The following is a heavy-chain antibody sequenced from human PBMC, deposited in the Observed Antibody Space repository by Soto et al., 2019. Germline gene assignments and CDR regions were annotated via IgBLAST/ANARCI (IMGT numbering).Heavy chain of an antibody. CDR2: IYWDDDK. CDR3: ARAYSVAGSGSYYYGMDV. D-gene: IGHD6-19*01. Sequence: SGPTLVNHKQTLTLTCTFSGFSLSTSKVGVGWIRQPPGKALEWLALIYWDDDKRYSPSLKSRLTITKDTSKTQVVLTMTNMDPVDTATYYCARAYSVAGSGSYYYGMDVWGQGTTVTVSS. J-gene: IGHJ6*02. CDR1: GFSLSTSKVG. V-gene: IGHV2-5*02.